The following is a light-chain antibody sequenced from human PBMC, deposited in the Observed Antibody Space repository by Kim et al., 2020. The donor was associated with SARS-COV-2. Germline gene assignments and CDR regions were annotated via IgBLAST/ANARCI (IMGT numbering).Light chain of an antibody. CDR2: GAS. CDR1: QSVSTS. CDR3: QQYNARLGT. V-gene: IGKV3-15*01. Sequence: EIVMTQSPATLSVSSGERATLFCRASQSVSTSLAWYQQKPGQPPRLLIHGASARATGVPARFSGSGSGTEFTLTISSVQSEDFAVYYCQQYNARLGTFGQGTKVDIK. J-gene: IGKJ1*01.